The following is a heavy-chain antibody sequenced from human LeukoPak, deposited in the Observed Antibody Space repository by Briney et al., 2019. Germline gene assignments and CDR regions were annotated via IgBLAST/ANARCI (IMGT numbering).Heavy chain of an antibody. V-gene: IGHV3-21*01. CDR2: ITSSSSYI. D-gene: IGHD6-13*01. CDR3: ASVLAAATLGSAFDI. CDR1: GFTFSSYG. J-gene: IGHJ3*02. Sequence: GGSLRLSCAASGFTFSSYGMSWVRQAPGKGLEWVSSITSSSSYIYYADSVKGRFTISRDNAKNSLYLQMNSLRAEDTAVYYCASVLAAATLGSAFDIWGQGTLVIVSS.